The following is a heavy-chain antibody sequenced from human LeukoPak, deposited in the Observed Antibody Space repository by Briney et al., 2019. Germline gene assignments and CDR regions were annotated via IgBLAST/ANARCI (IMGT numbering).Heavy chain of an antibody. Sequence: SETLSLTCTVSGGSISSYYWSCIRQPPGKGLEWIGYIYYSGSTNYNPSLKSRVTILADTSKNQFSLKLSSVTAADTAVYYCATTTYSSSPYYYGVDVWGQGTTVTVSS. CDR1: GGSISSYY. CDR2: IYYSGST. CDR3: ATTTYSSSPYYYGVDV. J-gene: IGHJ6*02. D-gene: IGHD6-6*01. V-gene: IGHV4-59*01.